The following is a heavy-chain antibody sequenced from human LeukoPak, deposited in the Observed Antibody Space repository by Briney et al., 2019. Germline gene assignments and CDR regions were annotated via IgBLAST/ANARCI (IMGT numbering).Heavy chain of an antibody. D-gene: IGHD2-2*01. J-gene: IGHJ6*02. CDR3: ARQVHCYYYGMDV. CDR1: GYTFTGYY. CDR2: INPNTGGT. V-gene: IGHV1-2*02. Sequence: ASVKVSCKASGYTFTGYYMHWVRQAPGQGLEWMGWINPNTGGTNYAQKFQGRVIMTRDTSITTAYMELSRLRSDDTAVYYCARQVHCYYYGMDVWGQGTTVTVSS.